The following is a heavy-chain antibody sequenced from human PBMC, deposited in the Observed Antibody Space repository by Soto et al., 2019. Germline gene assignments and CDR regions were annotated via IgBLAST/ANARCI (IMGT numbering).Heavy chain of an antibody. D-gene: IGHD3-10*01. V-gene: IGHV3-30-3*01. CDR3: AREVVVRGVVYYGMDV. J-gene: IGHJ6*02. CDR1: GFTFSRHA. CDR2: ISYDGSNE. Sequence: LXLLCAGSGFTFSRHAMYWVRQAPGKGLEWVAVISYDGSNEYYADSVRGRFTISRDNSKNTLSLQMNSLRAEDTAVYYCAREVVVRGVVYYGMDVWGQGTTVTVYS.